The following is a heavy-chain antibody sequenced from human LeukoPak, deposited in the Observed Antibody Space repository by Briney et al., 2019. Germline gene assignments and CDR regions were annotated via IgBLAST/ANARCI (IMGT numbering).Heavy chain of an antibody. D-gene: IGHD6-13*01. CDR2: IYYSGST. CDR1: GGSISSYY. J-gene: IGHJ6*04. CDR3: ARGNPLLAAARPQDMDV. Sequence: SETLSLTCTVSGGSISSYYWSWIRQPPGKGLEWIGYIYYSGSTNYNPSLKSRVTISVDTSKNQFSLKLSSVTAADTAVYYCARGNPLLAAARPQDMDVWGKGTTVTVSS. V-gene: IGHV4-59*01.